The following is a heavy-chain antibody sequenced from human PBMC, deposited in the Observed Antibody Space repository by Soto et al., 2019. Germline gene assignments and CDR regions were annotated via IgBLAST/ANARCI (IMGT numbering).Heavy chain of an antibody. Sequence: ASVKLSCTASGGTFSSYAISWVRQAPGQGLEWMGGIIPIFGTANYAQKFQGRVTITADESTSTAYMELSSLRSEDTAVYYCASGLYIVVVTAPFDYWGQGTLVTVSS. CDR3: ASGLYIVVVTAPFDY. D-gene: IGHD2-21*02. CDR2: IIPIFGTA. J-gene: IGHJ4*02. V-gene: IGHV1-69*13. CDR1: GGTFSSYA.